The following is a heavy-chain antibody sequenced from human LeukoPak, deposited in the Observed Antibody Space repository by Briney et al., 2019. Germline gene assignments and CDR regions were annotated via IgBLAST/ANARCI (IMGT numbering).Heavy chain of an antibody. Sequence: EASEKVSCKASGYTFTIYGISWVRQAPGQGLKWMGWISAYNGNTNYAQKLQGRVTMTTDTSTSTAYMELRSLRSDDTAVYYCARGPGIAVAGSNWYWGQGTLVTVSS. V-gene: IGHV1-18*01. CDR2: ISAYNGNT. J-gene: IGHJ4*02. D-gene: IGHD6-19*01. CDR1: GYTFTIYG. CDR3: ARGPGIAVAGSNWY.